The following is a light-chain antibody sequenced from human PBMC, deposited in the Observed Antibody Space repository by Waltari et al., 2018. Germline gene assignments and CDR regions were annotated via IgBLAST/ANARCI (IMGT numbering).Light chain of an antibody. V-gene: IGKV4-1*01. CDR3: QKYWSSPN. CDR2: WAS. CDR1: QSVLDSTNNKHN. J-gene: IGKJ4*01. Sequence: DIVVTQSPDSLTVSLGERATISCTSSQSVLDSTNNKHNLGWYQQKPGQPPKLLIYWASTREIGVNDRFSGSGYGTEFNLSISSLQAEDVAVYYCQKYWSSPNFGGGTKVEIK.